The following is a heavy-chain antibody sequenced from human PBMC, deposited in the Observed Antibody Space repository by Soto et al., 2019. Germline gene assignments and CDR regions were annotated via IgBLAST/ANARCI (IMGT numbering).Heavy chain of an antibody. Sequence: GGSLRLSCAASEFTFSSDCMHWVRQAPGKGLEWVAAISYDGSNKYYVDSVKGRFTISRDNSKNTLYLLMNSLRAEDTAVYYCAKDRTTGLLFSHYLDYWGQGTLVTVSS. CDR2: ISYDGSNK. CDR3: AKDRTTGLLFSHYLDY. J-gene: IGHJ4*02. V-gene: IGHV3-30*18. CDR1: EFTFSSDC. D-gene: IGHD2-21*01.